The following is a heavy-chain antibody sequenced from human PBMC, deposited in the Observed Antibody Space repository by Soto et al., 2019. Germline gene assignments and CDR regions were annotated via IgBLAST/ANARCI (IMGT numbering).Heavy chain of an antibody. V-gene: IGHV4-59*08. Sequence: SETLSLTCTVSGGSISDYYWAWIRLPPGKGLEWIGYVNDRWGSHYNPSLKSRVAISLDTSKSQFSLKMTSVTATDTAVYYCXRQGYGALHGLVDVWTQGTTVTVSS. J-gene: IGHJ6*02. CDR1: GGSISDYY. D-gene: IGHD1-26*01. CDR3: XRQGYGALHGLVDV. CDR2: VNDRWGS.